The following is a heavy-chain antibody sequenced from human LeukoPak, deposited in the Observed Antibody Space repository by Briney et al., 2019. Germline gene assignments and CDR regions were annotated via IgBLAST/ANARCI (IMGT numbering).Heavy chain of an antibody. J-gene: IGHJ4*02. Sequence: GGSLRLSCAASGFTFDNYAMHWVRQAPGKGLEWVSLISGDGGSTYYADSVKGRFTIPRDNSKNSLYLQMNSLRTEDTALYYCAKDIQWGAAAGIDYWGQGTLVTVSS. D-gene: IGHD6-13*01. V-gene: IGHV3-43*02. CDR3: AKDIQWGAAAGIDY. CDR1: GFTFDNYA. CDR2: ISGDGGST.